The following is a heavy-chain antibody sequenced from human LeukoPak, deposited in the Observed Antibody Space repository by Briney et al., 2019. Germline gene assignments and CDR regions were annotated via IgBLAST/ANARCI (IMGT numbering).Heavy chain of an antibody. CDR1: GYIFTSYG. V-gene: IGHV1-18*01. CDR3: ARAVPYYYGSGSTEDFDY. Sequence: ASVKVSCKASGYIFTSYGIGWVRQAPGQGLEWMGWISAYNGNTNYAQRLQGRVTMTTDTSTSTAYMELRSLRSDDTAVYYCARAVPYYYGSGSTEDFDYWGQGTLVTVSS. CDR2: ISAYNGNT. J-gene: IGHJ4*02. D-gene: IGHD3-10*01.